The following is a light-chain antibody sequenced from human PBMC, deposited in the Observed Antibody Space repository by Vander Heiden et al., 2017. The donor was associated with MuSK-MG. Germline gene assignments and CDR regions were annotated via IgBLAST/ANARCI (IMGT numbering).Light chain of an antibody. CDR3: QAWDGRV. V-gene: IGLV3-1*01. J-gene: IGLJ2*01. CDR2: QDT. Sequence: SYELPQPPSVSVSPGPTASISDAGDKLAEKSPCADQQRPGQFPVVVINQDTKRPAGIPEQFSGSNSATTATLTISGAQVMDEADYYCQAWDGRVFGGGTKLTVL. CDR1: KLAEKS.